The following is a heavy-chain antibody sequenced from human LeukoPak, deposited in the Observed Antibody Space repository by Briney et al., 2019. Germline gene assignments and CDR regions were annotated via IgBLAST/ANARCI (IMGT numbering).Heavy chain of an antibody. CDR2: IYYSGST. Sequence: SETRSLTCTVSGGSISSSSYYWGWIRQPPGKGLEWIGTIYYSGSTYYNPSLKSRVTISVDTSKNQFSLKLSSVTAADTAVYYCARDIRPVVVGYYFDYWGQGTLVTVSS. V-gene: IGHV4-39*07. CDR1: GGSISSSSYY. CDR3: ARDIRPVVVGYYFDY. D-gene: IGHD3-22*01. J-gene: IGHJ4*02.